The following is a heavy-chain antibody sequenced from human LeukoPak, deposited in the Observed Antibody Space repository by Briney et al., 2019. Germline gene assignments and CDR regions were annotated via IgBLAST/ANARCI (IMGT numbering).Heavy chain of an antibody. CDR2: IYSTGST. CDR1: GGSISSYY. D-gene: IGHD6-13*01. Sequence: SETLSLTCTVSGGSISSYYWSWIRQPAGKGLEWIGRIYSTGSTNYSPSLKSRVTMSVGRSKNQFSLNLSSVTAADTAVYYCARGIADPYSFDSWGQGILVTVSS. V-gene: IGHV4-4*07. J-gene: IGHJ4*02. CDR3: ARGIADPYSFDS.